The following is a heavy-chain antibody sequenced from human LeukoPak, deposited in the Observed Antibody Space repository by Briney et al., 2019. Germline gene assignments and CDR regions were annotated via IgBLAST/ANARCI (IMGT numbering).Heavy chain of an antibody. J-gene: IGHJ4*02. CDR3: AKDLGYDSSGYSISFDY. V-gene: IGHV3-23*01. Sequence: GGSLRLSCAASGFTFSSYAMTWVRQAPGEGLEWVSSIIGSGGNTYYAESVKGRFTISRDNSKNTLYLQMNRLRAEDTAVYYCAKDLGYDSSGYSISFDYWGQGTLVTGSS. CDR2: IIGSGGNT. D-gene: IGHD3-22*01. CDR1: GFTFSSYA.